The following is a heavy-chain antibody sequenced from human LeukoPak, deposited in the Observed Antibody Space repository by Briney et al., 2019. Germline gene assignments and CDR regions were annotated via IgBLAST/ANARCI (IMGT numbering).Heavy chain of an antibody. CDR2: IYSGGST. D-gene: IGHD3-10*01. CDR1: GFTVSSNY. J-gene: IGHJ1*01. Sequence: GGSLRLSCAASGFTVSSNYKSWVRQAPGKGLEWVSVIYSGGSTYYADSVKGRFTISRHNSKNTLYLQMNSLRAEDTAVYYCARGSNYYGSGSYFTPEYFQHWGQGTLVTVSS. V-gene: IGHV3-53*04. CDR3: ARGSNYYGSGSYFTPEYFQH.